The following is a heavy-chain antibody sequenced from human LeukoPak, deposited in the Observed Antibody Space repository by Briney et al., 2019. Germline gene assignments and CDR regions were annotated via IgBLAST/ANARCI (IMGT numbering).Heavy chain of an antibody. V-gene: IGHV3-15*07. CDR2: IKSKTDGGTT. Sequence: PGGSLRLSCAAPGFTFSNAWMNWVRQAPGKGLEWVGRIKSKTDGGTTDYAAPVKGRFTISRDDSKNTLYLQMNSLKTEDTAVYYCTTVGVYSSGWYSYYYYYGMDVWGQGTTVTVSS. CDR1: GFTFSNAW. J-gene: IGHJ6*02. D-gene: IGHD6-19*01. CDR3: TTVGVYSSGWYSYYYYYGMDV.